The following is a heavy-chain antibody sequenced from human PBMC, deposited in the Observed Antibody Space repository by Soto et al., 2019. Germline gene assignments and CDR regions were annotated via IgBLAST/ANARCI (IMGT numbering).Heavy chain of an antibody. V-gene: IGHV3-33*01. CDR1: GFTFSSYG. D-gene: IGHD1-7*01. J-gene: IGHJ4*02. Sequence: QVQLVESGGGVVQPGRSLRLSCAASGFTFSSYGMHWVRQAPGKGLEWVAVIWYDGSNKYYADSLQGRFTISRDNSKNTLYLQMNSLRAEDTAVYYCARDIDWNYSGPFDYWGQGTLVTVSS. CDR3: ARDIDWNYSGPFDY. CDR2: IWYDGSNK.